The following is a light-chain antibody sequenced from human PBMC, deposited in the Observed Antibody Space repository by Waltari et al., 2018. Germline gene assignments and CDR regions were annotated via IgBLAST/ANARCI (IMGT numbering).Light chain of an antibody. CDR3: NSYTSTSTWV. CDR1: SSAVGRYNY. J-gene: IGLJ3*02. Sequence: QSALPQPASVSGSPGLSITPPCPGASSAVGRYNYFPWYQQHPGKAPKLMIYDVNKRPSGVSNRFSGSKSGNTASLTISGLQAEDEADYYCNSYTSTSTWVFGGGTKLTVL. CDR2: DVN. V-gene: IGLV2-14*03.